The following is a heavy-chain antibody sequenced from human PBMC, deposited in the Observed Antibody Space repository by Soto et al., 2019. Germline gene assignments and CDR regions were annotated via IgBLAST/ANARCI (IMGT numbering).Heavy chain of an antibody. CDR2: ISAYNGNT. J-gene: IGHJ6*04. D-gene: IGHD2-15*01. Sequence: ASVKVSCKASGYTFTSYGISWVRQAPGQGLEWMGWISAYNGNTNYAQKLQGRVTMTTDTSTSTAYMELRSLRSDDTAVYYCARLGYCRGGSCYSSFASVKKPYYYSGMDVWGKGTTVTVSS. CDR3: ARLGYCRGGSCYSSFASVKKPYYYSGMDV. V-gene: IGHV1-18*01. CDR1: GYTFTSYG.